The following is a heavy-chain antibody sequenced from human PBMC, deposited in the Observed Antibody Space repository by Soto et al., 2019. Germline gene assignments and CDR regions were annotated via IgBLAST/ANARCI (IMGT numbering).Heavy chain of an antibody. CDR1: GYSFTSYW. V-gene: IGHV5-10-1*01. J-gene: IGHJ5*02. Sequence: XESLKLSCKGSGYSFTSYWISWVLQMPGKGLEWMGRIDPSDSYTNYSPSFQGHVTISADKSISTAYLQWSSLKASDTAMYYCARQLRVEMATIPIWFDPWGQGTLVTVSS. CDR2: IDPSDSYT. D-gene: IGHD5-12*01. CDR3: ARQLRVEMATIPIWFDP.